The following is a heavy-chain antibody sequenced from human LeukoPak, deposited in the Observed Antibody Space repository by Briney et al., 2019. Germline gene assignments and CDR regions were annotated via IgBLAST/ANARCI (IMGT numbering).Heavy chain of an antibody. CDR2: ISSSSSNI. CDR3: ARDSSDVRDDYGDF. J-gene: IGHJ4*02. V-gene: IGHV3-48*02. D-gene: IGHD3-10*01. CDR1: GFTFSSYS. Sequence: GRSLRLSCAASGFTFSSYSMNWVRQAPGKGLEWVSYISSSSSNIYYADSVKGPFTISRDNAKNSLYLQMNSLRDEDTDVCDCARDSSDVRDDYGDFWGQGTLVTVSS.